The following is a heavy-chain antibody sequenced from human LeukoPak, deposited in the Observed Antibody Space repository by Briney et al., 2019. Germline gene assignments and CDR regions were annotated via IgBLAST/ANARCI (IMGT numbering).Heavy chain of an antibody. Sequence: GGSLRLSCAASGFTFSSNSMNWVRQAPGKGLGWVSSISTSSSYIDYADSVKGRFTISRDNAKNSLYLQMNSLRADDTAVCYCARGSSNIAARDNWFDPWGQGTLVTVSS. CDR1: GFTFSSNS. CDR3: ARGSSNIAARDNWFDP. D-gene: IGHD6-6*01. CDR2: ISTSSSYI. J-gene: IGHJ5*02. V-gene: IGHV3-21*01.